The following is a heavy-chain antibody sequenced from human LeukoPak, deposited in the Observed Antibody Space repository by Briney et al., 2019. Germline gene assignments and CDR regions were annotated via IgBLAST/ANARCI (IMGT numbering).Heavy chain of an antibody. CDR3: ARDRALTGTKTFDY. J-gene: IGHJ4*02. Sequence: ASVKVSCKASGYTFTGYYMHWVRQAPGQGLEWMGWINPNSGGTNYAQKFQGRVTMTRDTSISTAYMELSRLRSDDTAVYYCARDRALTGTKTFDYWGQGTLVTVSS. V-gene: IGHV1-2*02. CDR2: INPNSGGT. D-gene: IGHD1-14*01. CDR1: GYTFTGYY.